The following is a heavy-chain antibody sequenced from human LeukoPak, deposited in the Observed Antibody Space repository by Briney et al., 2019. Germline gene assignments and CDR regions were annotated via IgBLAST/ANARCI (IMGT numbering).Heavy chain of an antibody. J-gene: IGHJ4*02. CDR3: TRGTNDYGGIERKKPFDY. CDR2: ISYDGSNK. V-gene: IGHV3-30*09. Sequence: GGSLRLSCAASGFTFSSYGMHWVRQAPGQVLERVAVISYDGSNKYYVDSVKGRFAISRDNSKNTLYLQMSSLRAEDTAVYYCTRGTNDYGGIERKKPFDYWGQGTLVTVSS. D-gene: IGHD4-23*01. CDR1: GFTFSSYG.